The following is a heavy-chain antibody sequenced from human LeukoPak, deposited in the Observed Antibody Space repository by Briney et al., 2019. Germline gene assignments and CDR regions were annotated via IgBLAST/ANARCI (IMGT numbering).Heavy chain of an antibody. V-gene: IGHV4-39*07. D-gene: IGHD1-26*01. CDR3: ARERTLVVGTRYWFDP. J-gene: IGHJ5*02. CDR1: GFTFSSYG. Sequence: TGGSLRLSCAASGFTFSSYGMHWVRQAPGKGLEWIGSIYYSGSTYYNPSLKSRVTISEDTSKNQFSLKLTSVTAADTAVYYCARERTLVVGTRYWFDPWGQGTLVTVSS. CDR2: IYYSGST.